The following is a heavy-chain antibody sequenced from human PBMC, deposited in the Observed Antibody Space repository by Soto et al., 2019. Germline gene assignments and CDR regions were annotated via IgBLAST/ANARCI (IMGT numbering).Heavy chain of an antibody. CDR3: AREVVLGGTNYYYYGLGV. V-gene: IGHV3-23*01. Sequence: EVQLLESGGGVVQSGGSLRVSSEVSGFTLSSYAMSWVRQAPGKGLEWVSAISGSGSKTYYAASVKGRFTISRDNSENTVYLQLNSVRVEDTAVYYCAREVVLGGTNYYYYGLGVWGRGTTVTVSS. D-gene: IGHD3-10*01. J-gene: IGHJ6*02. CDR2: ISGSGSKT. CDR1: GFTLSSYA.